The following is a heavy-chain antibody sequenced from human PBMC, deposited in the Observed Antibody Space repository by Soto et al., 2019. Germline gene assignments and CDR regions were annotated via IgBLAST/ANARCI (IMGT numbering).Heavy chain of an antibody. CDR3: AREAAYCGGDCSNFDY. CDR1: GYSFTNND. V-gene: IGHV1-8*01. Sequence: ASVKVSCKASGYSFTNNDVTWVRQATGQGLEWMGWMNPGSGDTGYAQKFQGRVTITADESTSTAYMELSSLRSEDTAVYYCAREAAYCGGDCSNFDYWGQGTLVTVSS. J-gene: IGHJ4*02. D-gene: IGHD2-21*02. CDR2: MNPGSGDT.